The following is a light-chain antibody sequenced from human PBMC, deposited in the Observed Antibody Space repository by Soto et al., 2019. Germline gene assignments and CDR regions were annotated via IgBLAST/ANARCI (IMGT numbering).Light chain of an antibody. CDR3: QQSHSTPWT. V-gene: IGKV1-39*01. CDR2: AAS. CDR1: QDIRSD. Sequence: DIQITQSPSALSASVGDRVTITCRASQDIRSDLGWFQQKPGKAPKRLIYAASTLESGVPSRFSGSGSGTDFTLTVSSLQPEDFATYYCQQSHSTPWTFGQGTKVDIK. J-gene: IGKJ1*01.